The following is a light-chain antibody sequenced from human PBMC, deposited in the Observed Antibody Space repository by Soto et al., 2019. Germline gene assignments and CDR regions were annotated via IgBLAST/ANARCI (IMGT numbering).Light chain of an antibody. J-gene: IGLJ3*02. V-gene: IGLV1-40*01. Sequence: QSVLTQPPSVSGAPGQRGTISCTGCSSNIGAVYNVHRYQQLPGTAPKLLIYGSSNRPSGVPDRFSGSKSGTSASVAITVLQAEDEDDYYGPSYDSSLSGWVFGGGTTLTVL. CDR1: SSNIGAVYN. CDR2: GSS. CDR3: PSYDSSLSGWV.